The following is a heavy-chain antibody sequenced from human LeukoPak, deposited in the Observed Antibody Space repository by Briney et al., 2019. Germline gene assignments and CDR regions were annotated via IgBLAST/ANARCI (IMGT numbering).Heavy chain of an antibody. D-gene: IGHD2-15*01. V-gene: IGHV4-39*07. CDR2: IYYSGST. Sequence: SETLSLTCTVSGGSISSSSYYWGWIRQPPGKGLEWIGSIYYSGSTNYNPSLKSRVTISVDTSKNQFSLKLSSVTAADTAVYYCARDEGYCSGGSCYGLDYWGQGTLVTVSS. CDR3: ARDEGYCSGGSCYGLDY. CDR1: GGSISSSSYY. J-gene: IGHJ4*02.